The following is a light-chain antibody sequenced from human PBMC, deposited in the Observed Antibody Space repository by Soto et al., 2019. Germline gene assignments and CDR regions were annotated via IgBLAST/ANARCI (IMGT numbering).Light chain of an antibody. Sequence: QSALTQAPSLSGAPGQRVTISCTGSSSNIGAGYDVQWYQHLPGTAPKLLIHGNTNRPSGVPDRFSGSKSGTSASLAITALQAEDEGDYYCQSYDTTLSSWVFGGGTKVTV. CDR1: SSNIGAGYD. J-gene: IGLJ3*02. CDR2: GNT. V-gene: IGLV1-40*01. CDR3: QSYDTTLSSWV.